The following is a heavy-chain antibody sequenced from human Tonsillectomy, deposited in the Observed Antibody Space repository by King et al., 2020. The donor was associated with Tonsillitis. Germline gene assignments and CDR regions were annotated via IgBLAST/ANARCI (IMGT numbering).Heavy chain of an antibody. CDR1: GFTFSNAW. Sequence: VQLVESGGGLVKPGGSLRISCAAAGFTFSNAWMNWVRQAPGKVLEWVGRIKSKTYGGTTDYARPVKGRFTISRDDSKNTLYLQMNSLKTEDTAVYYCNTLMTTVTNDAFDIWGQGTMVTVSS. D-gene: IGHD4-17*01. CDR3: NTLMTTVTNDAFDI. J-gene: IGHJ3*02. CDR2: IKSKTYGGTT. V-gene: IGHV3-15*01.